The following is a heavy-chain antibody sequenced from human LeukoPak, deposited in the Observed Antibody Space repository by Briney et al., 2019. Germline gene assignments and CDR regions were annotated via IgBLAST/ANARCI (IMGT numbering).Heavy chain of an antibody. CDR3: VKSGTWADFDS. CDR1: GFTFRGFA. J-gene: IGHJ4*02. CDR2: ISNKGGST. Sequence: PGGSLRLSCSASGFTFRGFAMHWVRQAPGKGLEYFSGISNKGGSTYYADSVKGRFTISRDNSKNTLHLQMSSLRADDTAVYYCVKSGTWADFDSWGQGTLVTVSS. D-gene: IGHD1-26*01. V-gene: IGHV3-64D*09.